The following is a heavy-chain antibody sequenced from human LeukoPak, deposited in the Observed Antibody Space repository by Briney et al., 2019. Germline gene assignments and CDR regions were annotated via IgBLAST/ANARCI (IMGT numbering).Heavy chain of an antibody. CDR1: GFNFSGYA. D-gene: IGHD4-17*01. V-gene: IGHV3-23*01. J-gene: IGHJ3*01. CDR2: ISGSGGST. CDR3: AKGQTTVMAFDV. Sequence: SGGSLRLSCTASGFNFSGYAMSWVRQATGKVLEWVSAISGSGGSTYYADSVKGRFTISRDNSKDTLYMQLNSPRAEDTAVYFCAKGQTTVMAFDVWGQGTMVSVSS.